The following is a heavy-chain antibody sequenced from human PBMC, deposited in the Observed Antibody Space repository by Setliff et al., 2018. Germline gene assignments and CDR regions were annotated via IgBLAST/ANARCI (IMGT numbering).Heavy chain of an antibody. J-gene: IGHJ3*01. V-gene: IGHV4-34*01. CDR2: INHSGST. CDR1: GGSFSGYY. D-gene: IGHD7-27*01. Sequence: SETLSLTCAVYGGSFSGYYWSWIRQPPGKGLEWIGEINHSGSTNYNPSLKSRVTISVDTSKNQFSLKLSSVTAADTAVYYCVRDLPELTGRSFDPWGQGTMVTVSS. CDR3: VRDLPELTGRSFDP.